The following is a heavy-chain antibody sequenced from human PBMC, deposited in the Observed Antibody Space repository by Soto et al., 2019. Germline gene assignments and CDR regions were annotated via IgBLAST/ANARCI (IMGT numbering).Heavy chain of an antibody. J-gene: IGHJ4*02. D-gene: IGHD1-7*01. CDR2: ISGGGGST. CDR1: GFTFSSYA. V-gene: IGHV3-23*01. Sequence: GGSLRLSCAASGFTFSSYAMSWVRQAPGKGLEWVSAISGGGGSTYYADSVKGRFTISRDNSKNTLYLQMTSLRADDTAVYYCAKDRRAGGNYGFYSDFWGQGALVTVSS. CDR3: AKDRRAGGNYGFYSDF.